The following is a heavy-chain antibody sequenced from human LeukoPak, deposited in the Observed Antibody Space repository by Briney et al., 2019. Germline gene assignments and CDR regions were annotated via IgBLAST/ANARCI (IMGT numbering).Heavy chain of an antibody. CDR3: ASSSGDYLDWFDP. CDR1: GGTFSSYA. V-gene: IGHV1-69*01. CDR2: IIPIFGTA. J-gene: IGHJ5*02. D-gene: IGHD4-17*01. Sequence: GSSVKVSCKASGGTFSSYAISWVRQAPGQGLEWMGGIIPIFGTANYAQKFQGRVTITADESTSTAYMELSSLRSEDTAVYYRASSSGDYLDWFDPWGQGTLVTVSS.